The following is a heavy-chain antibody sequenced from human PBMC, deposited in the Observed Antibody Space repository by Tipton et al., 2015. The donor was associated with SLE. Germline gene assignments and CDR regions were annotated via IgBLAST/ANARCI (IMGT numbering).Heavy chain of an antibody. J-gene: IGHJ4*02. V-gene: IGHV4-59*01. D-gene: IGHD4-17*01. CDR1: GVSISNYY. Sequence: TLSLTCYVTGVSISNYYWTWIRQSPGKGLEWIGNVYKNYNPSLESRVTISVDTSRNLFSLNLSSVTAADTAVYYCARVATVTTPFDYWGQGTLVTVSS. CDR2: VYKN. CDR3: ARVATVTTPFDY.